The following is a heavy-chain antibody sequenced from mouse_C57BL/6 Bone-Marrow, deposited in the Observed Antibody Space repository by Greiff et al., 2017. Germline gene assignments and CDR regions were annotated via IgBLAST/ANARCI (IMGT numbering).Heavy chain of an antibody. D-gene: IGHD2-5*01. CDR3: ARPYYRNNWYFDV. CDR1: GYSFTSYW. CDR2: IYPGSGST. V-gene: IGHV1-55*01. Sequence: QVQLQQPGPELVKPGASVKMSCKASGYSFTSYWITWVKQRPGQGLEWIGDIYPGSGSTNYNEKFRSKATLTVDTSSSTAYMQLSSLTSEDSAVYYCARPYYRNNWYFDVWGTGTTVTVSA. J-gene: IGHJ1*03.